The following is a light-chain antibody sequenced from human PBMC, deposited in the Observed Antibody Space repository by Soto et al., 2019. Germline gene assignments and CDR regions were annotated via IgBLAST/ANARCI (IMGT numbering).Light chain of an antibody. CDR2: EVS. Sequence: HSVLTQAPAASGSPGQSVTISFTGTSSDVGGYNYVSWYQQHPGKAPKLMIYEVSKRPSGVPGRFSASKSGNTASLTVSGLQAEDEADYYCSSYGGNNNLVFGGGTKVTVL. CDR1: SSDVGGYNY. J-gene: IGLJ2*01. V-gene: IGLV2-8*01. CDR3: SSYGGNNNLV.